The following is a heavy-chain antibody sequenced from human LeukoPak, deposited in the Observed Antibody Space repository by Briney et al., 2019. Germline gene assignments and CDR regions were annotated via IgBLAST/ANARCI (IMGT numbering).Heavy chain of an antibody. CDR3: ARGGRTTAPDY. CDR1: GYTFDSYG. CDR2: ITAYSGHI. V-gene: IGHV1-18*01. Sequence: ASVTVSCKTSGYTFDSYGISWVRQAPGQGLEWMAWITAYSGHIDYAKNIQGRVTVTTDTSTSTAYMELRSLRSDDTAVYYCARGGRTTAPDYWGQGTLVTVSS. J-gene: IGHJ4*02. D-gene: IGHD2/OR15-2a*01.